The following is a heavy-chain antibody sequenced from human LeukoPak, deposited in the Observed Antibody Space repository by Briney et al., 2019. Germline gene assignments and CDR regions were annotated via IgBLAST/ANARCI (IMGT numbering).Heavy chain of an antibody. V-gene: IGHV4-59*01. CDR2: IYYSGST. CDR3: ARVEYSSHIDY. CDR1: GGSISSYY. J-gene: IGHJ4*02. D-gene: IGHD6-6*01. Sequence: SETLSLPCTVSGGSISSYYWSWIRQPPGKGLEWIGHIYYSGSTNYNPSLKSRVTISVDTSKNQFSLKLSSVTAADTAVYYCARVEYSSHIDYWGQGTLVTVSS.